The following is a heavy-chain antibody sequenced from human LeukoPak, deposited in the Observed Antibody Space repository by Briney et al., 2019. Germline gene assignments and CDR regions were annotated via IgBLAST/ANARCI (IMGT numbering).Heavy chain of an antibody. CDR3: GRFGYVAGVDL. V-gene: IGHV3-7*01. Sequence: PGGSLRLSCAASGFSFSAYWMTWVRQAPGAGLEFVANINPVGTATYYADPVKGRFTISRDNAKNLVYLQMNSLRAEDTAVYHCGRFGYVAGVDLSGQGTLVTVSS. J-gene: IGHJ4*02. CDR1: GFSFSAYW. CDR2: INPVGTAT. D-gene: IGHD6-19*01.